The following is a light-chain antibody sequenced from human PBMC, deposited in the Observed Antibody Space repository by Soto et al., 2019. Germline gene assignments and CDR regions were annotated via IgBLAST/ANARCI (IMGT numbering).Light chain of an antibody. CDR2: ASS. V-gene: IGKV3-15*01. CDR1: QSVVSH. J-gene: IGKJ4*01. Sequence: EIVLTQSPATLSVSPGERATLSCRASQSVVSHFAWYQPKPGQAPSLLIFASSTRATGVPARLSGGGSGTEVPFTPGGLHSEDFAVYYGKQYGDGPLTFVGGAKVEIE. CDR3: KQYGDGPLT.